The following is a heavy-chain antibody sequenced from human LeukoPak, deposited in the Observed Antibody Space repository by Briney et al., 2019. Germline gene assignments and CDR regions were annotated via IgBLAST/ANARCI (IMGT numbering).Heavy chain of an antibody. V-gene: IGHV1-2*02. CDR3: ARDGEPNWFDP. D-gene: IGHD3-10*01. CDR2: INPNSVGS. CDR1: GYIFTGYY. Sequence: ASVKVSCKASGYIFTGYYMHWVRQAPGQGLEWMGWINPNSVGSNYAQKFKGRVTLTRDTSISTAYMELSRLRSDDTAVYYCARDGEPNWFDPWGQGTLVTVSS. J-gene: IGHJ5*02.